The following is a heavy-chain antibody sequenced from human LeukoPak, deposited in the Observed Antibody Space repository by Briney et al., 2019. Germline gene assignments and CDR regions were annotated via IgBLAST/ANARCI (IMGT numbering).Heavy chain of an antibody. V-gene: IGHV3-30-3*01. Sequence: GSLRLSCAASGFPFNAYWMTWVRQAPGKELEWVAVTSYDGSKKYYADSVKGRFTISRDNSKNTLYLQMNSLRAEDTAVYYCERGEMATIWSQGFDYWGQGTLVTVSS. CDR1: GFPFNAYW. J-gene: IGHJ4*02. CDR2: TSYDGSKK. CDR3: ERGEMATIWSQGFDY. D-gene: IGHD5-24*01.